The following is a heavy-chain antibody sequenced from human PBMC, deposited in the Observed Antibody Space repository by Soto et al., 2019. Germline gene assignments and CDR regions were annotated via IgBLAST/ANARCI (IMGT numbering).Heavy chain of an antibody. J-gene: IGHJ3*02. CDR3: AASDYYDSSGYHAKNDAFDI. D-gene: IGHD3-22*01. V-gene: IGHV1-58*02. Sequence: SVKVSCKASGFTFTSSAMQWVRQARGQRLEWIGWIVVGSGNTDYAQKFQERVTITRDMSTSTAYMELSSLRSEDTAVYYCAASDYYDSSGYHAKNDAFDIWGQGTMVTV. CDR2: IVVGSGNT. CDR1: GFTFTSSA.